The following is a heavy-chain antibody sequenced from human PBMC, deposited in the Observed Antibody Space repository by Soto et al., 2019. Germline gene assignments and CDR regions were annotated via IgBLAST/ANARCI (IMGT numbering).Heavy chain of an antibody. V-gene: IGHV1-2*02. D-gene: IGHD3-10*01. J-gene: IGHJ4*02. Sequence: ASVKVSCKASGYTFTGYYMHWVRQAPGQGLEWMGWINPNSGGTNYAQKFQGRGTMTRDTSISTAYMELSRLRSDDTDVYYCANLWFGANGDQNFDYWGQGTLVTVSS. CDR3: ANLWFGANGDQNFDY. CDR1: GYTFTGYY. CDR2: INPNSGGT.